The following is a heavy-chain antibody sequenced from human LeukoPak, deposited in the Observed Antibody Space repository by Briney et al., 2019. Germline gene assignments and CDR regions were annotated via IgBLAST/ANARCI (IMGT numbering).Heavy chain of an antibody. CDR2: ISGSGGST. CDR3: ANPGGLVGAPGVYYFDY. D-gene: IGHD1-26*01. J-gene: IGHJ4*02. CDR1: GFTFSTYP. V-gene: IGHV3-23*01. Sequence: PGGSLRLSCAASGFTFSTYPMTWVRQAPGKGLEWVSAISGSGGSTYYADSVKGRFTISRDNSKNTLYLQMNSLRAEDTAVYYCANPGGLVGAPGVYYFDYWGQGTLVTVSS.